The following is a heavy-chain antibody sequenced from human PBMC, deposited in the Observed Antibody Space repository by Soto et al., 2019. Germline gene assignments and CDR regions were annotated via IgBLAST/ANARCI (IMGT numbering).Heavy chain of an antibody. V-gene: IGHV4-39*07. CDR2: VYFSGST. CDR3: ARGGDIVVVPAAIPWFDP. J-gene: IGHJ5*02. Sequence: SETLSLTCRVSGGSISSSSYYWGWIRQPPGKGLEWIGSVYFSGSTYHNPSLKSRVTISVDSSKNQFSLKLSSVTAADTAVYYCARGGDIVVVPAAIPWFDPWGQGTLVTVSS. D-gene: IGHD2-2*01. CDR1: GGSISSSSYY.